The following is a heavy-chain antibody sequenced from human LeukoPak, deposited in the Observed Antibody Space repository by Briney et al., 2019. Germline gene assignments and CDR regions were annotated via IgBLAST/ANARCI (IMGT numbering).Heavy chain of an antibody. Sequence: SETRSLTCTVAGGSIRSYYWSWIRQPPGKGLDWIGYIYYSGSTNYNPSLKSRVTISVDTSKNQFSLKLSSVTAADTAVYYCATTRKIWFGELSPYYYYGMDVWGQGTTVTVSS. D-gene: IGHD3-10*01. CDR1: GGSIRSYY. V-gene: IGHV4-59*01. CDR2: IYYSGST. CDR3: ATTRKIWFGELSPYYYYGMDV. J-gene: IGHJ6*02.